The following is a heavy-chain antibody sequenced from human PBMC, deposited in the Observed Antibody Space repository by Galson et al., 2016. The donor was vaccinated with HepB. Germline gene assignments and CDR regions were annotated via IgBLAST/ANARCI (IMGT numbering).Heavy chain of an antibody. J-gene: IGHJ4*02. CDR2: INHSGST. D-gene: IGHD6-13*01. CDR1: GVSFSGYY. CDR3: ARVGVFVDY. Sequence: SETLSLTCAVYGVSFSGYYWSWIRQPPGKGLEWIGEINHSGSTNYNPSLKSRVTISVDTSKNQFSLKLSSVTAADTAVYYCARVGVFVDYWGQGTLVTVSS. V-gene: IGHV4-34*01.